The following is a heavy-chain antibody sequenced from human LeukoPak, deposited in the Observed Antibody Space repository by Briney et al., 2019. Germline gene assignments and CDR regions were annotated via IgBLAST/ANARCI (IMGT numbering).Heavy chain of an antibody. V-gene: IGHV4-59*01. Sequence: SETLSLTCTVSGGSISSYYWSWIRQPPGKGLEWIGNIYYSGSTNYNPALKNRVTISVATSKNQFSLKLSSVTAADTAFYYCARSGIAARIPYGMDVWGQGTTVTVSS. D-gene: IGHD6-6*01. J-gene: IGHJ6*02. CDR2: IYYSGST. CDR3: ARSGIAARIPYGMDV. CDR1: GGSISSYY.